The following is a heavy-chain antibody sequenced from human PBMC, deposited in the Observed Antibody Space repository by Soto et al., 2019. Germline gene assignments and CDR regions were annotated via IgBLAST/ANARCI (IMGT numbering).Heavy chain of an antibody. CDR1: DGSISSSSYY. D-gene: IGHD3-22*01. V-gene: IGHV4-39*01. J-gene: IGHJ4*02. CDR2: IYYSGST. CDR3: ARPHASEYYDSTGGAYYFDY. Sequence: SETLSLTCTVSDGSISSSSYYWGWIRQPPGKGLEWIGSIYYSGSTYYNPSLRSRVTISVDTSKNQFSLKLSSVTAADTAVYYCARPHASEYYDSTGGAYYFDYWCQGTLVTVSS.